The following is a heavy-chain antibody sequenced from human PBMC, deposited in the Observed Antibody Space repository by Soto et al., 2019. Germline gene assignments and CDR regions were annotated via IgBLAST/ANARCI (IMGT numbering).Heavy chain of an antibody. Sequence: GGSLRLSCAASGFTFSSYAMSWVRQAPGKGLEWVSAISGSGGSTYYADSVKGRFTISRDNSKNTLYLQMNSLRAEDTAVYYCAKDLFIVVVVAATLGSFAYWGQGTLDTVSS. CDR1: GFTFSSYA. J-gene: IGHJ4*02. D-gene: IGHD2-15*01. CDR2: ISGSGGST. CDR3: AKDLFIVVVVAATLGSFAY. V-gene: IGHV3-23*01.